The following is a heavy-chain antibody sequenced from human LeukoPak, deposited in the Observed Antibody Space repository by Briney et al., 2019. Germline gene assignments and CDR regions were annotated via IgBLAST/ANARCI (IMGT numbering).Heavy chain of an antibody. V-gene: IGHV1-2*02. D-gene: IGHD3-10*01. CDR1: GYTFTGYY. Sequence: GSVKVSCKASGYTFTGYYIHWVRQAPGQGLEWMGWINPNSGGTKYAQKFQGRVTMTRDTSITTAYMELSRLRSDDTALYYCAREGYYDSGSYYIVWGQETLVTVSS. J-gene: IGHJ4*02. CDR2: INPNSGGT. CDR3: AREGYYDSGSYYIV.